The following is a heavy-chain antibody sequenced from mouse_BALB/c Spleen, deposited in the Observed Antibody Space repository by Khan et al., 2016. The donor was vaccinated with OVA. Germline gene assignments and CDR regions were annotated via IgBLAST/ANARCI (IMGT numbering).Heavy chain of an antibody. Sequence: VQLKELGPGLVAPSQSLSITCTVSGFSLTDYAVSWIRQPPGKGLEWLGVIWGGGSKYYNSALKSRLSISKDNSKSQVFLKMNSLQTDDTAMYYCAKDHPYYAMDYWGQGTSVTVSS. CDR1: GFSLTDYA. V-gene: IGHV2-6-5*01. J-gene: IGHJ4*01. CDR2: IWGGGSK. CDR3: AKDHPYYAMDY.